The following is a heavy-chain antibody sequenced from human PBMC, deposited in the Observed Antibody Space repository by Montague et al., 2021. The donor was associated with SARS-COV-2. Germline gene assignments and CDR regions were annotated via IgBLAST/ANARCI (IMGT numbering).Heavy chain of an antibody. CDR3: ARDRSWLILGELDY. V-gene: IGHV3-30*04. J-gene: IGHJ4*02. Sequence: SLRLSCAASGFTFSSYAMHWVRQAPGKGLEWVAVISDDGSKKYYVDSVKGRFTIFRDNSKNTLYLQMNSLRTEDTAVYYCARDRSWLILGELDYWGQGTLVTVSS. CDR1: GFTFSSYA. D-gene: IGHD6-19*01. CDR2: ISDDGSKK.